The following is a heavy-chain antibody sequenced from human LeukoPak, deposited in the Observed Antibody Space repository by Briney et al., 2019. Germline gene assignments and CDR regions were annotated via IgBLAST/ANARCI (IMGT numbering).Heavy chain of an antibody. V-gene: IGHV1-2*02. J-gene: IGHJ4*02. CDR3: ARDYTIFGVVPEYYFDY. D-gene: IGHD3-3*01. CDR1: VYTFTDYY. Sequence: ASVTVSYMASVYTFTDYYMQWVRQAPGQGGEGMGWINPNSGGTNYAQKLQGRVTMTRDTAISTAYMELSRLRSHDTAVYYCARDYTIFGVVPEYYFDYWGQGTLVTVSS. CDR2: INPNSGGT.